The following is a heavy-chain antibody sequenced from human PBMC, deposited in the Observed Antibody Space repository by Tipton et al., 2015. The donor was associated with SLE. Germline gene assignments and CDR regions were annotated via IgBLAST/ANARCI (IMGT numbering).Heavy chain of an antibody. CDR3: AGGFWGGYLYYYGMDV. CDR2: IIPIFGTA. J-gene: IGHJ6*02. Sequence: QSGAEVKKPGSSVKVSCKASGGTFSSYAISWVRQAPGQGLEWMGGIIPIFGTAKYAQKFQGRVTITADESTSTAYMELSSLTSEDTAVYYWAGGFWGGYLYYYGMDVWGQGTTVTASS. D-gene: IGHD3-3*01. V-gene: IGHV1-69*01. CDR1: GGTFSSYA.